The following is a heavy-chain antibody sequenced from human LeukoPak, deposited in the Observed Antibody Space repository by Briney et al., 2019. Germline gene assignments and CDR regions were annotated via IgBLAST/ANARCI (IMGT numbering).Heavy chain of an antibody. CDR2: IKSKTDGGTT. Sequence: SGGSLRLSCAASGFTFSNAWMSWVRQAPGKGLEWVCRIKSKTDGGTTDYAAPVKGRFTISRDDSKNTLYLQMNSLKTEDTAVYYCTTSPTVVKVWWADYWGQGTLVTVSS. CDR1: GFTFSNAW. D-gene: IGHD1-26*01. J-gene: IGHJ4*02. V-gene: IGHV3-15*01. CDR3: TTSPTVVKVWWADY.